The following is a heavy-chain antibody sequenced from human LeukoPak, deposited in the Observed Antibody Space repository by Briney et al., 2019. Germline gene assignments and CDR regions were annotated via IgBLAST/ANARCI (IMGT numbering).Heavy chain of an antibody. CDR3: AGPPSDF. J-gene: IGHJ4*02. V-gene: IGHV3-7*01. CDR1: GFNFNTKW. CDR2: INQDGSEK. Sequence: GGSLRLSCATSGFNFNTKWMTWVRQAPGKGLEWVANINQDGSEKYHGDSVKGRFIISRDNAKRSLFLVMSSLRAEDTAVYYCAGPPSDFWGQGTLVAVSS.